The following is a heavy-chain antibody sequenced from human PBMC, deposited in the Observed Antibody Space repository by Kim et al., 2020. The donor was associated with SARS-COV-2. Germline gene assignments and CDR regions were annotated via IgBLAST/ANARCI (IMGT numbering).Heavy chain of an antibody. Sequence: GGSLRLSCAASGFTFSSYGMHWVRQAPGKGLEWVAVISYDGSNKYYADSVKGRFTISRDNSKNTLYLQMNSLRAEDTAVYYCARDRAHDYGDYIDYWGQG. CDR3: ARDRAHDYGDYIDY. CDR2: ISYDGSNK. V-gene: IGHV3-33*05. D-gene: IGHD4-17*01. CDR1: GFTFSSYG. J-gene: IGHJ4*02.